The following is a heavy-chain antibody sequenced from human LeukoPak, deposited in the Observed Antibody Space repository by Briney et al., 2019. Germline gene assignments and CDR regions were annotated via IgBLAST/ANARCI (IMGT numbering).Heavy chain of an antibody. V-gene: IGHV4-38-2*01. CDR3: ARAPRSSSWYRYMDV. CDR2: IYHSGNT. J-gene: IGHJ6*03. CDR1: GYSISNGYY. D-gene: IGHD6-13*01. Sequence: SETLSLTCAVSGYSISNGYYWGWIRQPPGKGLEWIASIYHSGNTYYNPSLKSRVTISVDTSKNQFSLKLSSVTAADSAVYYCARAPRSSSWYRYMDVWGKGTTVTVSS.